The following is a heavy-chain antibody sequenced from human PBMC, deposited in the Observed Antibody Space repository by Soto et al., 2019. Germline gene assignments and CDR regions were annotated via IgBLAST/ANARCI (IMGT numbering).Heavy chain of an antibody. V-gene: IGHV3-30*18. D-gene: IGHD6-19*01. CDR1: GFTFSSYG. J-gene: IGHJ4*02. Sequence: QVQLVESGGGVVQPGRSLRLSCAASGFTFSSYGMHWVRQAPGKGLEWVAVISYDGSNKYYADSVKGRFTISRDNSKNTLYLPMNSLGAEDTAVYYCAKDRCRIAVAAPFDYWGQGTLVTVSS. CDR3: AKDRCRIAVAAPFDY. CDR2: ISYDGSNK.